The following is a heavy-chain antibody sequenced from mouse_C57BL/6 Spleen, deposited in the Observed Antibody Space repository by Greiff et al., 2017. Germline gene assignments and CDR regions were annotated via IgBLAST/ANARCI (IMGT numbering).Heavy chain of an antibody. Sequence: VKLQESGPGLVAPSQSLSITCTVSGFSLTSYGVHWVRQPPGKGLEWLVVIWSDGSTTYNSALKSRLSISKDNSKSQVFLKMNSLQTDDTAMYYCARHDYSNYLYAMDYWGQGTSVTVSS. J-gene: IGHJ4*01. CDR1: GFSLTSYG. CDR2: IWSDGST. D-gene: IGHD2-5*01. CDR3: ARHDYSNYLYAMDY. V-gene: IGHV2-6-1*01.